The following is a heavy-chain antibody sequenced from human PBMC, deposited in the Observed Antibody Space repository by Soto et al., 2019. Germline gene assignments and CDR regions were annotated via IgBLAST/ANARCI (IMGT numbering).Heavy chain of an antibody. Sequence: SETLSLTCAVYGGSFSVYYWSWIRQPPGKGLEWIGEINHSGSTNYNPSLKSRVTISVDTSKNQFSLKLSSVTAADTAVYYCARGSKWLRHHFDYWGQGTLVTVSS. V-gene: IGHV4-34*01. CDR2: INHSGST. CDR3: ARGSKWLRHHFDY. CDR1: GGSFSVYY. J-gene: IGHJ4*02. D-gene: IGHD5-12*01.